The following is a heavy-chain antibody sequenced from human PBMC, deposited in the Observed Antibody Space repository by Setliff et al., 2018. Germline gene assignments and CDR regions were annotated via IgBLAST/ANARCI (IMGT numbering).Heavy chain of an antibody. CDR2: IYRSGST. J-gene: IGHJ4*02. CDR3: ARQLCSSGYCYATTFDY. Sequence: SETLSLTCAVSGYSISSGYYWGWIRQAPGKGLEWIASIYRSGSTYYNPSLKSRVTISVDTSKNQFPLKLSSVTASDTAVYYRARQLCSSGYCYATTFDYWGQGTLVTVSS. V-gene: IGHV4-38-2*01. CDR1: GYSISSGYY. D-gene: IGHD3-22*01.